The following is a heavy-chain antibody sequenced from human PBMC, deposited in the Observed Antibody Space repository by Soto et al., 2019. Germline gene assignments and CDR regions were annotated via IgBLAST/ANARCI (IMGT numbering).Heavy chain of an antibody. D-gene: IGHD2-15*01. Sequence: ASVKVSCKASGYTFTSYGISWVRQAPGQGLEWMGWISAYNGNTNYAQKLQGRVTMTTDTSTSTAYMELRSLRSDDTAVYCCARDRGVVVVVVAATQDWFDPWGQGTLVTVSS. J-gene: IGHJ5*02. V-gene: IGHV1-18*01. CDR2: ISAYNGNT. CDR3: ARDRGVVVVVVAATQDWFDP. CDR1: GYTFTSYG.